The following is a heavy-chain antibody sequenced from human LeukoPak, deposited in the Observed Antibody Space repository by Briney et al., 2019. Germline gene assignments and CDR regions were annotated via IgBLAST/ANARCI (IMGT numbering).Heavy chain of an antibody. Sequence: PSETLSLTCAVSGGSISSSNRWSWVRQPPGKGLEWIGEIYHSGSTNYNPSLKSRVTISVDKSKNQFSLKLSSVTAADTAVYYCAAEYSRQNEAFDIWGQGTMVTVSS. J-gene: IGHJ3*02. V-gene: IGHV4-4*02. CDR1: GGSISSSNR. CDR2: IYHSGST. CDR3: AAEYSRQNEAFDI. D-gene: IGHD6-6*01.